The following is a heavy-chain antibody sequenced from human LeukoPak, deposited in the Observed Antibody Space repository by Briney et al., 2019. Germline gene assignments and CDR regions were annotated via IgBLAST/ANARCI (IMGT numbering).Heavy chain of an antibody. D-gene: IGHD1-7*01. CDR3: ARTIGTTYYY. Sequence: GGSLRLSCEASGFIFSSYVMGWVRQAPGKGLEWVSSISVGGGDTFTADSVKGRFTISRDNSKNTVYLQMDSLRADDTAIYYCARTIGTTYYYWGQGTLATVSS. V-gene: IGHV3-23*01. CDR2: ISVGGGDT. J-gene: IGHJ4*02. CDR1: GFIFSSYV.